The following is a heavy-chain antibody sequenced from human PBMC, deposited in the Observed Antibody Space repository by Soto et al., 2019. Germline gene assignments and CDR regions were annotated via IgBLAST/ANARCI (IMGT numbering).Heavy chain of an antibody. CDR1: GFTFSSYG. J-gene: IGHJ3*02. D-gene: IGHD3-22*01. CDR3: AKLSVGHSSGYLANAFDI. Sequence: QVQLVESGGGVVQPGRSLRLSCAASGFTFSSYGMHWVRQAPGKGLEWVAVISYDGSNKYYADSVKGRFTISRDNSKNTLYLQMNSLRAEDTALYYCAKLSVGHSSGYLANAFDIWGQGTMVTVSS. V-gene: IGHV3-30*18. CDR2: ISYDGSNK.